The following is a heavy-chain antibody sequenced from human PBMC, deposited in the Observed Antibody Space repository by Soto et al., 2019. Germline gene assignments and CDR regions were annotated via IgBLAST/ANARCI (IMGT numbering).Heavy chain of an antibody. CDR3: ARDRGYYSPFDP. CDR1: GVSVSSNSAA. CDR2: TYYRLEGYN. J-gene: IGHJ5*02. V-gene: IGHV6-1*01. D-gene: IGHD3-22*01. Sequence: PSQTLSLTCAISGVSVSSNSAAWNWIRQSPSRGLEWLGRTYYRLEGYNEYAVSVKSRITINPDTSKNQFSLQVNSVTPDDTAVYYCARDRGYYSPFDPWGQGNLVTVSS.